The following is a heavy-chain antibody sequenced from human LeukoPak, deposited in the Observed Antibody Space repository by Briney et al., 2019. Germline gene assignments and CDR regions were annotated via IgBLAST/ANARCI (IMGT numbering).Heavy chain of an antibody. D-gene: IGHD3-22*01. CDR1: GGSISSYY. J-gene: IGHJ3*02. CDR3: ARVGYYYDSSGYLTQNAFDI. Sequence: PSETLSLTCTVSGGSISSYYWSWIRQPPGKRLEWIGYIYYSGSTNYNPSLKSRVTISVDTSKNQFSLKLSSVTAADTAVYYCARVGYYYDSSGYLTQNAFDIWGQGTMVTVSS. V-gene: IGHV4-59*01. CDR2: IYYSGST.